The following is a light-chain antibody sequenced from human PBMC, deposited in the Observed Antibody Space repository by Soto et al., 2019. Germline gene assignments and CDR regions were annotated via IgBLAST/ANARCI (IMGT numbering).Light chain of an antibody. V-gene: IGKV3-15*01. CDR1: QSVSRN. Sequence: EIVMTQSPATLSVSPGERATLSCRASQSVSRNFVWYQQKPSQAPRLLIYGASTRATGIPAMFSGSGSGTEFTLTISILQSEYFAIYYCQQYNNWPPWTFGQGTKVEIK. CDR3: QQYNNWPPWT. CDR2: GAS. J-gene: IGKJ1*01.